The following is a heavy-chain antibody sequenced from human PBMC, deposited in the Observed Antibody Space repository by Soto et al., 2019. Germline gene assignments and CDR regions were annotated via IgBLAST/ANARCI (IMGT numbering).Heavy chain of an antibody. D-gene: IGHD3-10*01. CDR3: ARDGGFGELKY. CDR1: GDTFSGYP. V-gene: IGHV1-69*13. Sequence: SVKVSCKASGDTFSGYPINWVRQAPGEGLEWMGRIIPAFGTTNDAQRFEGRVTFTADESTNTAYMGLRGLLSEDTAVYYCARDGGFGELKYWGPGTLVTVSS. J-gene: IGHJ4*02. CDR2: IIPAFGTT.